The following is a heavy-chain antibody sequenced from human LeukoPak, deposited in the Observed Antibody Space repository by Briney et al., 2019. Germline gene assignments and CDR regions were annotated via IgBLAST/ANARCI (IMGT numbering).Heavy chain of an antibody. CDR2: IIPIFGTA. CDR1: GGPFSSYA. J-gene: IGHJ5*02. D-gene: IGHD2-21*02. CDR3: AREYCGGDCYSNWFDP. V-gene: IGHV1-69*05. Sequence: GASVKVSCKASGGPFSSYAISWVRQAPGQGLEWMGGIIPIFGTANYAQKFQGRVTITTDESTSTAYMELSSLRSEDTAVYYCAREYCGGDCYSNWFDPWGQGTLVTVSS.